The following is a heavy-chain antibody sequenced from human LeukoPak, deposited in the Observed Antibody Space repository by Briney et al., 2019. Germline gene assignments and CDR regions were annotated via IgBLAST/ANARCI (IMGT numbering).Heavy chain of an antibody. J-gene: IGHJ4*02. CDR3: ARGVDSRKIGY. Sequence: SETLSLTCVVYGGSFSGYYWNWIRQPPGKGLEWIGEIHPGGSTNYNPSLKSRVTMSIDTSNNQFSLKLTSVKAADTAVYYCARGVDSRKIGYWGQGSLVTVSP. D-gene: IGHD4-11*01. CDR1: GGSFSGYY. CDR2: IHPGGST. V-gene: IGHV4-34*01.